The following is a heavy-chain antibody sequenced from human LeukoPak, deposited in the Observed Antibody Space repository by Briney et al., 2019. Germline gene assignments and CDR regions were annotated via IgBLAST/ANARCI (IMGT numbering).Heavy chain of an antibody. CDR3: ARDIRYYYDSSGYYYYY. CDR2: ISAYNGNT. Sequence: GASVKVSCKASGYTFTSYGISWVRQAPGQGLEWMGWISAYNGNTNYAQKLQGRVTMTTDTSTSTAYMELRSLRSDDTAVYYCARDIRYYYDSSGYYYYYWGQGTLVTVSS. V-gene: IGHV1-18*01. D-gene: IGHD3-22*01. J-gene: IGHJ4*02. CDR1: GYTFTSYG.